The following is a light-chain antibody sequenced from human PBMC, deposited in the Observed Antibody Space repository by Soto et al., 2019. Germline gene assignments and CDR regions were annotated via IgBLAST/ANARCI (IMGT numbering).Light chain of an antibody. V-gene: IGKV3-15*01. CDR2: DTS. J-gene: IGKJ1*01. CDR3: QLLRT. Sequence: EIVVTQSPATLSVSPGERATLSCRASQSVGSNLAWYQQKPGQAPRLLIYDTSTRATGIPARFSGSGYGTEFTLTFASLRVEDFAVYYCQLLRTCRQGTKVEIK. CDR1: QSVGSN.